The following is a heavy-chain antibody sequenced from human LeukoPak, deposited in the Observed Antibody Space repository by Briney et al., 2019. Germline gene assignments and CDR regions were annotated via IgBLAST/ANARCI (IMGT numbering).Heavy chain of an antibody. CDR2: INHSGGT. D-gene: IGHD6-6*01. CDR1: GGSFSGYY. CDR3: ARLSQIVAFDI. V-gene: IGHV4-34*01. J-gene: IGHJ3*02. Sequence: SETLSLTCAVYGGSFSGYYWSWIRQPPGKGLEWIGEINHSGGTNYNPSLKSRVTISVDTSKNQFSLKLSSVTAADTAVYYCARLSQIVAFDIWGQGTMVPSLQ.